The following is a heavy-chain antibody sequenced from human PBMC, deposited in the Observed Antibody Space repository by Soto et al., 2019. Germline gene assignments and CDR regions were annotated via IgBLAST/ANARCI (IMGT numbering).Heavy chain of an antibody. Sequence: PSETLSLTCTVSGGSISSYYWSWIRQPPGKGLEWIGYIYYSGSTNYNPSLKSRVTISVDTSKNQSSLKLSSVTAADTAVYYCARGAAGTIDYWGQGTLVTVSS. V-gene: IGHV4-59*01. J-gene: IGHJ4*02. CDR1: GGSISSYY. CDR2: IYYSGST. D-gene: IGHD6-13*01. CDR3: ARGAAGTIDY.